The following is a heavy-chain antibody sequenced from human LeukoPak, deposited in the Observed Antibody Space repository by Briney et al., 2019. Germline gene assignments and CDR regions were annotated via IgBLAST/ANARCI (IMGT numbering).Heavy chain of an antibody. D-gene: IGHD3-10*01. CDR2: INHSGST. CDR1: GGSFSGYY. Sequence: SETLSLTCAVYGGSFSGYYWSWIRQPPGKGLEWIGEINHSGSTNYNPSLKSRVTISVDTSKNQFSLKLSSVTAADTAVYYCARAEPLYYYGSGSPPTWGQGTLVTVSS. CDR3: ARAEPLYYYGSGSPPT. J-gene: IGHJ5*02. V-gene: IGHV4-34*01.